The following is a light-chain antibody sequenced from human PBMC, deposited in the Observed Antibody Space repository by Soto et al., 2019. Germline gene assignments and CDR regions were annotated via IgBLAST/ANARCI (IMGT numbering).Light chain of an antibody. CDR2: EVS. J-gene: IGLJ2*01. V-gene: IGLV2-14*01. Sequence: QSVLTQPASVSGSPGQSITISCTGTSSDVGGYNYVSWYQQYPGKAPKLMIFEVSNRPSGVSNRFSGSKSGNTASLTISGLQAEDEADYYCSSYTSGSTPVVFGGGTQLTVL. CDR1: SSDVGGYNY. CDR3: SSYTSGSTPVV.